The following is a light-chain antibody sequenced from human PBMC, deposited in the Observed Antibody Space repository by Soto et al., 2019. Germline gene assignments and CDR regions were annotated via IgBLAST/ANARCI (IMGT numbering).Light chain of an antibody. J-gene: IGLJ2*01. V-gene: IGLV2-14*01. Sequence: QSVLTQPASVSGSPGQSITISCTGTSSDVGNYNYVSWYQQRPGKAPTLMIYDVSNRPSGVSNRFSASKSGNTASLTISGLQAEDEDDYYCSSYTSTSSLVFGGGTKVTVL. CDR1: SSDVGNYNY. CDR2: DVS. CDR3: SSYTSTSSLV.